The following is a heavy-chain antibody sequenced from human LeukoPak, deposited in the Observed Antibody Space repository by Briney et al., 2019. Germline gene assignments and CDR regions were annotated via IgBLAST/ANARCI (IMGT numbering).Heavy chain of an antibody. V-gene: IGHV3-23*01. D-gene: IGHD2-15*01. CDR3: AKDEGCSGGSCYHRFDY. CDR1: GFTFSSYA. Sequence: GGSLRLSCAASGFTFSSYAMRWVRQAPGKGLEWVSAISGSGGSTYYADSVKGRFTISRDNSKNTLYLQMNSLRAEDTAVYYCAKDEGCSGGSCYHRFDYWGQGTLVTVSS. CDR2: ISGSGGST. J-gene: IGHJ4*02.